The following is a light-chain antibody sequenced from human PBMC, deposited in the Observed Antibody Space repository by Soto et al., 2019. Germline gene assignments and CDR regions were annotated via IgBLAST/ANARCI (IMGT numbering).Light chain of an antibody. J-gene: IGLJ1*01. V-gene: IGLV2-23*03. CDR2: EGS. CDR3: CSFAGSNTFV. CDR1: SSDVGSYNL. Sequence: QSALTQPASVSGSPGQSITLSCTGTSSDVGSYNLVSWYQQHPGKAPKLMIYEGSKRPSGVYNRFSGSKSGNTASLTISGLRAEDEADYYCCSFAGSNTFVFGTGTKLTVL.